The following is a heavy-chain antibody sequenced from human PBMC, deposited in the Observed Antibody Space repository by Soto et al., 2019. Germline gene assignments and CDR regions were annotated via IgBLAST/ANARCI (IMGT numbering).Heavy chain of an antibody. Sequence: SETLSLTCSVSGDSISNSRFYWAWIRQSPGEGLEWIGSIYHTGNAYYNPSLKSRVTIFVDTSKNQFSLKLTSVTAADTALYYCARDYFDSGDYTTNWFDPWGQGALVTVSS. CDR1: GDSISNSRFY. CDR2: IYHTGNA. CDR3: ARDYFDSGDYTTNWFDP. D-gene: IGHD3-22*01. V-gene: IGHV4-39*01. J-gene: IGHJ5*02.